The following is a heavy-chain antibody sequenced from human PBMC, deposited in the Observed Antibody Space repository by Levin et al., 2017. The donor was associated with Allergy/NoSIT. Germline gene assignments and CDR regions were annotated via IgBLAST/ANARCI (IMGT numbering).Heavy chain of an antibody. V-gene: IGHV3-33*01. J-gene: IGHJ5*02. Sequence: GGSLRLSCAASGFTFSSYGIHWVRQAPGKGLEWVALIYYDGSNKHYTDSVKGRFTISRDNSKNTVYLQMNSLRAEDTAMYFCARVSGSTTGAGRFDPWGQGTLVTVSS. CDR1: GFTFSSYG. CDR3: ARVSGSTTGAGRFDP. CDR2: IYYDGSNK. D-gene: IGHD1-1*01.